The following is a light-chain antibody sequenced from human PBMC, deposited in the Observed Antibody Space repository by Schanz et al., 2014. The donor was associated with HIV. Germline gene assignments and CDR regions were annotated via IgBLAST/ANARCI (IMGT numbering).Light chain of an antibody. V-gene: IGLV2-8*01. Sequence: SALTQPRSVSGSPGQSVTISCTGTSSDVGDYDFVSWYQQHPGKAPKLLIYEVTKWPSGVPDRFSGSKSGNTASLTVSGLQAEDEADYYCSSYAGSNTWVFGGGTKLTVL. CDR2: EVT. J-gene: IGLJ3*02. CDR1: SSDVGDYDF. CDR3: SSYAGSNTWV.